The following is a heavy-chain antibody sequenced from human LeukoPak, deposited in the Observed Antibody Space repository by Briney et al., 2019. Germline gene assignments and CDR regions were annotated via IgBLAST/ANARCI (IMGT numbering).Heavy chain of an antibody. CDR1: GFILSDHH. J-gene: IGHJ3*02. CDR2: TRDKARRYNT. Sequence: GDSLRLSCAASGFILSDHHMDWVRQAPGKGLEWIGRTRDKARRYNTEYVASVIGRFTISRDESQNSVFLQMNSLRAEDTAVYYCAKSTSDIAYDIWGQGTTVTVSS. CDR3: AKSTSDIAYDI. D-gene: IGHD1-1*01. V-gene: IGHV3-72*01.